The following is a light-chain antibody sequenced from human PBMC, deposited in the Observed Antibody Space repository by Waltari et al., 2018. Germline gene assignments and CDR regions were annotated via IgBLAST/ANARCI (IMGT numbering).Light chain of an antibody. CDR2: RSN. CDR1: RSHLGHNL. CDR3: AAWDDSLSGWV. V-gene: IGLV1-47*01. J-gene: IGLJ3*02. Sequence: QSVLTQPPSASGTPGQRVTISCSGRRSHLGHNLVYWYQQFPGTAPKVLIYRSNQRPSGVPDRFSGSKSGTSASLAISGLRSEDEADYYCAAWDDSLSGWVFGGGTKVTVL.